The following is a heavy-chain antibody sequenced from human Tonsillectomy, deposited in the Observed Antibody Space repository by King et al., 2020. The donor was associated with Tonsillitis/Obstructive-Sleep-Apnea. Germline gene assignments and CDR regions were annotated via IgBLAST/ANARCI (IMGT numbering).Heavy chain of an antibody. J-gene: IGHJ5*02. CDR1: GGSFSGYY. D-gene: IGHD4-17*01. V-gene: IGHV4-34*01. CDR3: ARMSRTVTAPNWFDP. CDR2: INHSGST. Sequence: VQLQQWGAGLLKPSETLSLTCAVYGGSFSGYYWSWIRQPPGRGLEWIGEINHSGSTNYNPSHKSLVTIAVDTSKNQFSLKLSSVTAADTAVYYCARMSRTVTAPNWFDPWGQGTLVTVSS.